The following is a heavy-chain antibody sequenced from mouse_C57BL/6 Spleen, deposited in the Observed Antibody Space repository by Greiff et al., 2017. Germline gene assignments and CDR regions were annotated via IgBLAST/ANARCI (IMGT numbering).Heavy chain of an antibody. CDR2: IYPVSGGT. V-gene: IGHV1-11*01. CDR3: GRECLRLRRFYYAMDY. Sequence: QVQLQQSGAELASPGASVTLSCKASGYTFTDHIMNWVKKRPGQGLEWIGRIYPVSGGTNYNQKFMGKATFSVDRSSSTVYMVLNSLTSEDPAVYYCGRECLRLRRFYYAMDYWGQGTSVTVSS. J-gene: IGHJ4*01. CDR1: GYTFTDHI. D-gene: IGHD2-4*01.